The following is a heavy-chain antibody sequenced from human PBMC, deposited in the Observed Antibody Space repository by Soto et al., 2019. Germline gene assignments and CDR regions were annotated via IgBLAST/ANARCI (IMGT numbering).Heavy chain of an antibody. V-gene: IGHV1-3*01. J-gene: IGHJ4*02. Sequence: ASVKVSCKASGYTFTSCSMHWVRQAPGQRLEWMGRINAGDGHTSYSQKFQGRVTMTRDTSSSTVYMELSSLRSEDTAVYYCAREAGHYDNTEAVDYWGQGTLVTVSS. CDR3: AREAGHYDNTEAVDY. CDR2: INAGDGHT. CDR1: GYTFTSCS. D-gene: IGHD4-17*01.